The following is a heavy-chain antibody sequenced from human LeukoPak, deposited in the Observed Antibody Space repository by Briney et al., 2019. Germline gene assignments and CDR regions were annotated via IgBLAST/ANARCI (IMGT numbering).Heavy chain of an antibody. CDR3: AREVVRGSGSYNY. CDR1: GGSISSSNW. D-gene: IGHD3-10*01. V-gene: IGHV4-4*02. J-gene: IGHJ4*02. Sequence: SVTLSLTCAVSGGSISSSNWWRWVRQPPGEGLEWIGEIYHSGSTNYNPSLKSRVTISVDKSKNQFSLKLSSVTAADTAVYYCAREVVRGSGSYNYWGQGTLVTVSS. CDR2: IYHSGST.